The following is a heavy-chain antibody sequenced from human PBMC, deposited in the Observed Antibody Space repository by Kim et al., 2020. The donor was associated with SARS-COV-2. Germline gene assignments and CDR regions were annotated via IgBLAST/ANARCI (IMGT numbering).Heavy chain of an antibody. V-gene: IGHV1-2*02. CDR2: PDSGAT. D-gene: IGHD3-3*01. CDR3: ARGDLRD. J-gene: IGHJ4*02. Sequence: PDSGATDYEQKFQGRVTLTSDTSISTTYMELSSLRSDDTAVYYCARGDLRDWGQGTLVTVSS.